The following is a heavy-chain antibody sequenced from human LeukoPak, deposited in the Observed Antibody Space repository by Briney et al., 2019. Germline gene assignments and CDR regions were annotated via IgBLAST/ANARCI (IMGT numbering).Heavy chain of an antibody. CDR1: GGSISSGGYY. CDR3: ARDSGIAAAGTWFDP. Sequence: SETLSLTCTVSGGSISSGGYYWSWIRQHPGKGLEWIGYIYYSGSTYYNPSLKSRVTISVDTSKNQFSLKLSSVTAADTAVYYYARDSGIAAAGTWFDPWGQGTLVTVSS. CDR2: IYYSGST. V-gene: IGHV4-31*03. J-gene: IGHJ5*02. D-gene: IGHD6-13*01.